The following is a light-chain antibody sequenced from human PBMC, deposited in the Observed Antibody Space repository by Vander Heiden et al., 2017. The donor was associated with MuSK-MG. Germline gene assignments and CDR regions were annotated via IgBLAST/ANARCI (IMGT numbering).Light chain of an antibody. CDR1: SSDVGGYTY. V-gene: IGLV2-14*01. J-gene: IGLJ3*02. Sequence: TRRAPVSGSPGQSITISCTGTSSDVGGYTYFSWYQQHPGKAPTLLLHDVSIRPSLVSTVFSFSNSFYSTSQTTSELPKGLEADGYCFPSPNHNNHHGVFGGGTKLTVL. CDR2: DVS. CDR3: FPSPNHNNHHGV.